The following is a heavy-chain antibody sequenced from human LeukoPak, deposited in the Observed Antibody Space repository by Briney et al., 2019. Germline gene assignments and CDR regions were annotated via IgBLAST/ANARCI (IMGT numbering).Heavy chain of an antibody. D-gene: IGHD6-19*01. V-gene: IGHV3-20*04. CDR2: INWNGGDT. J-gene: IGHJ5*01. CDR1: GFIFDDYG. CDR3: ARDRTQWLVRGWFDS. Sequence: GGSLRLSCAASGFIFDDYGMSWVRQAPGKGLEWVSGINWNGGDTGYADSVKGRFTISRDNAKNSLYLQMDSLRAEDTALYYCARDRTQWLVRGWFDSWGQGTLVTVSS.